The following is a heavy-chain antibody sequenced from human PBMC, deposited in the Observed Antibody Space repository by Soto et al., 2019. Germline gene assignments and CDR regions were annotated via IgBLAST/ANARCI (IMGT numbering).Heavy chain of an antibody. CDR2: ISGSGGST. CDR1: GFTFSSYA. Sequence: EVQLLESGGGLVQPGGSLRLSCAASGFTFSSYAMSWGRQAPGKGLEWVSAISGSGGSTYYADSVKGRFTISRDNSKNTLYLQMNSLRAEDTAVYYCAKYWEDGQNYFDYWGQGTLVTVSS. D-gene: IGHD1-26*01. CDR3: AKYWEDGQNYFDY. J-gene: IGHJ4*02. V-gene: IGHV3-23*01.